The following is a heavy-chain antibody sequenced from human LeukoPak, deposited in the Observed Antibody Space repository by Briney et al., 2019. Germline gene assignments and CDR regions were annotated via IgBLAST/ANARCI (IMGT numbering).Heavy chain of an antibody. CDR2: IYSGDST. J-gene: IGHJ4*02. V-gene: IGHV3-53*01. CDR1: GFTVSSNY. D-gene: IGHD3-10*01. Sequence: GGSLRLSCAVSGFTVSSNYMSWVRQPPGKGLEWVSVIYSGDSTYYADSVRGRLTISRDNSKNTLYLQMNNLRVEDTAVYYCARGGQSYGSGSYYSYYFDSWGQGTLVTVSS. CDR3: ARGGQSYGSGSYYSYYFDS.